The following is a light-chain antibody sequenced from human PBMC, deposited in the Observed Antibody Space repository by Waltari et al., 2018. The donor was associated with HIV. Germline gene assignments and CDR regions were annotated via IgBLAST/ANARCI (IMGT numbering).Light chain of an antibody. CDR2: AAS. CDR3: QQYKDWPPSP. CDR1: QSVSRN. J-gene: IGKJ2*01. V-gene: IGKV3-15*01. Sequence: EVVMTQSPATLSVSPGERAALACRASQSVSRNLAWYQQKPGQPPRLLIYAASTRASGVPVRISGTGSGTEFTLTISSLQSEDFAVYYCQQYKDWPPSPFGQGTKVEIK.